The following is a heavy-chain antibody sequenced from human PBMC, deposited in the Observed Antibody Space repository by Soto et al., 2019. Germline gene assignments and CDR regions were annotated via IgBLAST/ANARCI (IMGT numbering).Heavy chain of an antibody. CDR3: ARVRLWSGYYTLDYYGMDV. D-gene: IGHD3-3*01. Sequence: ASETLSLTCAVYGGSFSGYYWSWIRQPPGKGLEWIGEINHSGSTNYNPSLKSRVTISVDTSKNQFSLKLSSVTAADTAVYYCARVRLWSGYYTLDYYGMDVWGQGTTVTVSS. J-gene: IGHJ6*02. V-gene: IGHV4-34*01. CDR2: INHSGST. CDR1: GGSFSGYY.